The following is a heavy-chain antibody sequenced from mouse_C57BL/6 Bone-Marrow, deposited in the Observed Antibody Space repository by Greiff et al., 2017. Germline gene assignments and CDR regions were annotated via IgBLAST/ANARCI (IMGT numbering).Heavy chain of an antibody. CDR3: ARGPHDGSSYDWYFDV. CDR1: GYAFSSSW. Sequence: QVQLQQSGPELVKPGASVKISCKASGYAFSSSWMNWVKQRPGKGLEWIGRIYPGDGDTNYNGKFKGKATLTADKSSSTAYMQLSSLTSEDSAVYCCARGPHDGSSYDWYFDVWGTGTTVTVSS. CDR2: IYPGDGDT. D-gene: IGHD1-1*01. J-gene: IGHJ1*03. V-gene: IGHV1-82*01.